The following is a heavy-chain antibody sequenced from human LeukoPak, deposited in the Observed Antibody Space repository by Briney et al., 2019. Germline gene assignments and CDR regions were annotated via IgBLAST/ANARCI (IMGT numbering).Heavy chain of an antibody. V-gene: IGHV3-33*01. CDR3: ARDYCSSTSCLFDY. CDR2: IWNDGSNK. D-gene: IGHD2-2*01. CDR1: GFSFSSCG. Sequence: GGSLRVSCAASGFSFSSCGMHWVRQAPGQGLEWVAVIWNDGSNKYYVDSVKGRFTISRDNSKNTLYLQMNSLRTEDTAVYYCARDYCSSTSCLFDYWGQGTLVTVSS. J-gene: IGHJ4*02.